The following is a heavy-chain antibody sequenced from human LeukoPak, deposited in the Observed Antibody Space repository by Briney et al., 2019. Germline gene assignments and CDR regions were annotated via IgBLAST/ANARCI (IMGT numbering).Heavy chain of an antibody. CDR3: ARAQQGLYSSGSGWFDP. CDR1: GGSISSSSYY. J-gene: IGHJ5*02. V-gene: IGHV4-39*07. Sequence: SETLSLTCTVSGGSISSSSYYWGWIRQPPGKGLEWIGSIYYSGSTYYNPSLKSRVTISVDTSKNQFSLKLSSVTAADTAVYYCARAQQGLYSSGSGWFDPWGQGTLVTVSS. CDR2: IYYSGST. D-gene: IGHD6-19*01.